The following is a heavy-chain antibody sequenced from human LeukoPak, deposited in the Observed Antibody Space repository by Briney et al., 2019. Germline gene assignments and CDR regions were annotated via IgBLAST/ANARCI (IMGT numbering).Heavy chain of an antibody. V-gene: IGHV1-46*01. Sequence: ASVKVSCKASGYTFTSYYMHWVRQAPGQGLEWMGIISPSGGSTNYAQKFQGRVTMTRDTSTSTVYMELSSLRSEDTALYYCARERGSGFDYWGQGTLVTVSS. CDR3: ARERGSGFDY. CDR1: GYTFTSYY. CDR2: ISPSGGST. D-gene: IGHD3-10*01. J-gene: IGHJ4*02.